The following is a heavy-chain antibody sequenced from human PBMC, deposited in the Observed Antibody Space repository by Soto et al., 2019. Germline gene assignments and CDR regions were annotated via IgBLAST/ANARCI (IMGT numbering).Heavy chain of an antibody. Sequence: PWQTLSLPCAITGDSVSSNSAGWSWVRQSPSRGLEWLGRTYYRSKWYYEYAVSVRGRITINPDTSKNQYSLQLNSVTPEDTAVYFCARGEQYSGRIFDYWGQGTRVTVPQ. CDR2: TYYRSKWYY. V-gene: IGHV6-1*01. CDR3: ARGEQYSGRIFDY. D-gene: IGHD1-26*01. J-gene: IGHJ4*01. CDR1: GDSVSSNSAG.